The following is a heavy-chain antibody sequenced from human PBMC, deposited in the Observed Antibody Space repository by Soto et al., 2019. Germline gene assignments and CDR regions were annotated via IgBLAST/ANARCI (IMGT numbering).Heavy chain of an antibody. CDR3: ARDVLGYCISTSCYGLDY. J-gene: IGHJ4*02. CDR1: GFTFSSYG. CDR2: IWYDGSNK. Sequence: GGSLRLSCAASGFTFSSYGMHWVRQAPGKGLEWVAVIWYDGSNKYYADSVKGRFTISRDNSKNTLYLQMNSLRAEDTAVYYCARDVLGYCISTSCYGLDYWGQGTLVTVSS. V-gene: IGHV3-33*01. D-gene: IGHD2-2*01.